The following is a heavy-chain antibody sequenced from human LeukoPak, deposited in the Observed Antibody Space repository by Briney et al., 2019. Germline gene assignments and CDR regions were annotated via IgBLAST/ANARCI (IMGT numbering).Heavy chain of an antibody. Sequence: GGSLRPSCAASGFTFSSYWMTWVRQAPGKGLEWAANIKQDGSERNYVDSVKGRFTISRDNAKNSLYLQMNTLRDEDTAVYYCATGAGCGYWGQGTLVTVSS. CDR3: ATGAGCGY. V-gene: IGHV3-7*03. CDR2: IKQDGSER. CDR1: GFTFSSYW. J-gene: IGHJ4*02. D-gene: IGHD6-19*01.